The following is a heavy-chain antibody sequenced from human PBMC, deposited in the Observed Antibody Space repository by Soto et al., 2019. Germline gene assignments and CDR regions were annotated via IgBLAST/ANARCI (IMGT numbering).Heavy chain of an antibody. CDR1: GFTFSTFW. CDR2: INSDGSST. Sequence: EVQLVESGGGLVQHGGSLRLSCEASGFTFSTFWMHWVRQAPGKGLVWVARINSDGSSTNYADSVKGRVTISRDNAKNTLYLQLNSLRPEDTAVYYCARDCEYWGQGTLVTVSS. V-gene: IGHV3-74*01. CDR3: ARDCEY. J-gene: IGHJ4*02.